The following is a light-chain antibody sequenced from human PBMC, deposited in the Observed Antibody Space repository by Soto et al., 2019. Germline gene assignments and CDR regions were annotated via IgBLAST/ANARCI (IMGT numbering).Light chain of an antibody. CDR2: SAS. CDR3: QQYASSPLT. V-gene: IGKV3-20*01. Sequence: EIVLTQSPGTLSLSPGERATLSCGTSQSISSLYLAWYQQKPGQAPSLLMYSASSRATGIPDRFSGSGSGTDFTLTISRLEPEDFAVYYCQQYASSPLTFGGGTKLEIK. CDR1: QSISSLY. J-gene: IGKJ4*01.